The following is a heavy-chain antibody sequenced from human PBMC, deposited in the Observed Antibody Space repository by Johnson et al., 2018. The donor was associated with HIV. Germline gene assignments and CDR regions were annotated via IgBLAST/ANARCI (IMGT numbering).Heavy chain of an antibody. D-gene: IGHD6-19*01. J-gene: IGHJ3*02. CDR1: RFISVDYA. CDR2: ISFHSRTI. Sequence: VQSVESRGGLIQPGRPLRLSCASSRFISVDYAMHWVRQAPGKCLEWVAGISFHSRTIGYADSLNGRFTISRDNAKNSLYLQMNSLRAEDTAVYYCARGIAVSNWVDIWGQGTMVTVSS. CDR3: ARGIAVSNWVDI. V-gene: IGHV3-9*02.